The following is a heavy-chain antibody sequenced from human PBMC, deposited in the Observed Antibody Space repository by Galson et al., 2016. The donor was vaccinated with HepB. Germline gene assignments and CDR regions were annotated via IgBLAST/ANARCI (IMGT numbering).Heavy chain of an antibody. D-gene: IGHD6-25*01. CDR1: GFTFSSYA. Sequence: SLRLSCAASGFTFSSYAMNWVRQAPGKGLEWVATLTGSGGGTYYADSVKGRFTISRDNSKNTLYLEMISLRAGDTAVYYCAKVPHHSTGWPREIDYWGQGTQVIVSS. CDR2: LTGSGGGT. V-gene: IGHV3-23*01. CDR3: AKVPHHSTGWPREIDY. J-gene: IGHJ4*02.